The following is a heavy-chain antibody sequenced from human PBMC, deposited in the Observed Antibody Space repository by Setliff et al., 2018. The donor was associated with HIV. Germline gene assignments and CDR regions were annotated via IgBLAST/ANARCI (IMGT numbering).Heavy chain of an antibody. V-gene: IGHV4-31*03. Sequence: SETLSLTCTVSGGSISSGGYYWSWIRQHPGKGLEWIGYIYYSGSTYYNPSLKSRVTISVDTSKNQFSLKLSSVTAADTAVYYCAREAPGPFYYFDYWGQGTLVTVS. CDR3: AREAPGPFYYFDY. CDR1: GGSISSGGYY. CDR2: IYYSGST. J-gene: IGHJ4*02.